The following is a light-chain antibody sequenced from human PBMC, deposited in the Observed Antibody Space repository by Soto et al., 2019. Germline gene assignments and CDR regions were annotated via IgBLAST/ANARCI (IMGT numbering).Light chain of an antibody. V-gene: IGLV2-23*01. J-gene: IGLJ1*01. CDR3: CSYVGATTYV. Sequence: QSALTQPASVSGSPGQSITISCTGTSSTVGGFNVVSWYQQHPGKAPKVIIYEGIKRPSGVSNRFSGSNSGSMASLTISGLQAEDEADYYCCSYVGATTYVFGTGTKVTVL. CDR2: EGI. CDR1: SSTVGGFNV.